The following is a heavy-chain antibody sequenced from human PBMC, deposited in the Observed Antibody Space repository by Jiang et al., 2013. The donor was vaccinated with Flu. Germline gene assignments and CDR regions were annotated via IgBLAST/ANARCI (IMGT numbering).Heavy chain of an antibody. Sequence: EWMEVLILKMVKQVYAQKFQGRVTMTEDTFTDTAYMELSSLRSEDTAVYYCATRSYDLDYWGQGTLVTVSS. D-gene: IGHD1-26*01. J-gene: IGHJ4*02. CDR3: ATRSYDLDY. CDR2: LILKMVK. V-gene: IGHV1-24*01.